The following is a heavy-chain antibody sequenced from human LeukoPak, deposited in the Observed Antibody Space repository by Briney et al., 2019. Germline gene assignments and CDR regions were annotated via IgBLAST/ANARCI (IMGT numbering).Heavy chain of an antibody. CDR2: IYYTGST. D-gene: IGHD5-24*01. CDR1: GGSINKYH. V-gene: IGHV4-59*01. J-gene: IGHJ2*01. Sequence: SETLSLTCTVSGGSINKYHWSWIRQPPGKGLEWIGYIYYTGSTSYNPSLKSRVTISVDASKNQFSLKVSSVTAADTALYYCARDPGDGYSVWYFDLWGRGTLVTVSS. CDR3: ARDPGDGYSVWYFDL.